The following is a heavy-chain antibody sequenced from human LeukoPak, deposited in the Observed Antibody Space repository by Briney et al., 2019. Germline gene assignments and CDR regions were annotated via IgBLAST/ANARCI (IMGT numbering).Heavy chain of an antibody. D-gene: IGHD6-19*01. J-gene: IGHJ5*02. Sequence: SETLSLTCTVSGGSISSYYWSWIRQPPGKGLEWIGYIYYSGSTNYNPSLKSRVTISVDTSKNQFSLKLSSVTAEDTAVYYCASSSGWYGRSWFDPWGQGTLVTVSS. V-gene: IGHV4-59*01. CDR3: ASSSGWYGRSWFDP. CDR2: IYYSGST. CDR1: GGSISSYY.